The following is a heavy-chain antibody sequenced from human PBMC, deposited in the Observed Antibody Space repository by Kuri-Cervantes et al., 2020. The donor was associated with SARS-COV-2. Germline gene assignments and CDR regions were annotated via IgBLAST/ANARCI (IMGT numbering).Heavy chain of an antibody. CDR3: ARIYSSGYFNWFDP. V-gene: IGHV3-13*03. J-gene: IGHJ5*02. Sequence: LSLTCAACGFTFSSYDMHWVRQATGKGLEWVSAIGTAGDTYYPGSVKGQFTISRENAKNSLYLQMNSLRAGDTAVYYCARIYSSGYFNWFDPWGQGTLVTVSS. CDR1: GFTFSSYD. D-gene: IGHD3-22*01. CDR2: IGTAGDT.